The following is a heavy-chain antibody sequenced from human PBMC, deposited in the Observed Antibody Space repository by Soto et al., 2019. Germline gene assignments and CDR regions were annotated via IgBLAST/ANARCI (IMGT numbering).Heavy chain of an antibody. Sequence: GGSLRLSCAASGWTFSSYAMRWVRQAKGKGLEWVSAISGSGGSTYYADSVKGRFTISRDNSKNTLYLQMNSLRAEDTAVYYCAKDLLGDILTGYYPFDYWGQGTPVTVSS. V-gene: IGHV3-23*01. CDR1: GWTFSSYA. CDR3: AKDLLGDILTGYYPFDY. D-gene: IGHD3-9*01. CDR2: ISGSGGST. J-gene: IGHJ4*02.